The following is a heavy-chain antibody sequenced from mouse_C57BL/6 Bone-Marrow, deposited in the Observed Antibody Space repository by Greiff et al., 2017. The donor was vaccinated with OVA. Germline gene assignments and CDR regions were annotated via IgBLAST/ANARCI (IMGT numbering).Heavy chain of an antibody. CDR2: IYPRSGNT. J-gene: IGHJ3*01. V-gene: IGHV1-81*01. CDR1: GYPFTSYG. CDR3: ARRTGTGSWFAY. Sequence: QVQLQQSGAELARPGASVQLSCKASGYPFTSYGISWVKQRTGQGLEWIGEIYPRSGNTYYNEKFKGKATLTADKSSSTAYMELRSLTSEDSAVYFCARRTGTGSWFAYWGQGTLVTVSA. D-gene: IGHD4-1*01.